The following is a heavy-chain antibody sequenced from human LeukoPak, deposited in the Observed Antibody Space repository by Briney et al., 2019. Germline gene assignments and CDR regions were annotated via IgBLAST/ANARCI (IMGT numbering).Heavy chain of an antibody. J-gene: IGHJ5*02. CDR2: ISYDGGKK. CDR3: SQGLLS. CDR1: GFIFSISD. V-gene: IGHV3-30*02. Sequence: GGSLRLSCAASGFIFSISDMHWVRQAPGKGLQWVAFISYDGGKKHCADSVQGRCTISRDNSKNTLSLQLNSLRPDDTAVFYCSQGLLSWGQGTLLTVAA.